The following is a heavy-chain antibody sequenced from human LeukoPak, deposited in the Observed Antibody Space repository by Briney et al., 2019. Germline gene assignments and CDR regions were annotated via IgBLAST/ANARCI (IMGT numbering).Heavy chain of an antibody. V-gene: IGHV1-2*02. CDR3: ARVVFGWRAFDI. J-gene: IGHJ3*02. Sequence: ASVKVSCKASGYTFTDYYIHWVRQAPGQGPEWMGWINPNSGDTKYAQKFQGRVTMTRDTSISTAYMEVSRLRSDDTAVYYCARVVFGWRAFDIWGQGTMVTVSS. CDR1: GYTFTDYY. CDR2: INPNSGDT. D-gene: IGHD3-3*01.